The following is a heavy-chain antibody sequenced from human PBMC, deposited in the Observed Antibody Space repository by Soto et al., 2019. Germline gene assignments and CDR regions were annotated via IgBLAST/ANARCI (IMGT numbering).Heavy chain of an antibody. CDR1: RFTFSNFA. V-gene: IGHV3-23*01. CDR2: ITGTSANT. CDR3: AKGGATYGLLTHDY. D-gene: IGHD3-9*01. J-gene: IGHJ4*02. Sequence: GGSLRLSCAASRFTFSNFAMSWVRQAPGKWLEWVSTITGTSANTYYTDSVKGRFAISRDNSQNTLYLQMNSLTTEDTAVYYCAKGGATYGLLTHDYWGQGXLVTVYS.